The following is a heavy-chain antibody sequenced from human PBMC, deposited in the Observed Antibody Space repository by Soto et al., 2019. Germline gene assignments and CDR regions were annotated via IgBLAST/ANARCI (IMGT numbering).Heavy chain of an antibody. Sequence: PGESLKISCQASGYSFTTYWISWVRQMPGKGLECMGRIDPTDSYTDYGPSFEGHVTMSVDRSINIAYLEWSSLKASDSAMYYCARLTLAQDSSGYFYFDYWGQGTLVTVSS. V-gene: IGHV5-10-1*01. CDR3: ARLTLAQDSSGYFYFDY. D-gene: IGHD3-22*01. CDR2: IDPTDSYT. CDR1: GYSFTTYW. J-gene: IGHJ4*02.